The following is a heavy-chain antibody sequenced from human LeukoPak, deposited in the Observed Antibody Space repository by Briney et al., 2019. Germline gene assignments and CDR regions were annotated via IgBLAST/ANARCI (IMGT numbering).Heavy chain of an antibody. CDR2: IYDSGST. D-gene: IGHD6-6*01. CDR1: GGSISSGGYY. V-gene: IGHV4-31*03. J-gene: IGHJ4*02. CDR3: ASWSYSSSSKFDY. Sequence: PSETLSLTCTVSGGSISSGGYYWSWIRQHSGRGLEWIGYIYDSGSTYYNPSLKSRVTISVDTSKNHFSLKLSSVTAADTAVYYCASWSYSSSSKFDYWGQGTLVTVSS.